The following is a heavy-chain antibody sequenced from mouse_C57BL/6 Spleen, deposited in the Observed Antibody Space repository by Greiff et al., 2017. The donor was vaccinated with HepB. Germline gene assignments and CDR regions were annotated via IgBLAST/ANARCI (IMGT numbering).Heavy chain of an antibody. J-gene: IGHJ1*03. Sequence: VQLQQPGAELVRPGSSVKLSCKASGYTFTSYWMDWVKQRPGQGLEWIGNIYPSDSETHYNQKFKDKATLTVDKSSSTAYMQLSSLTSEDSAVYYCARKRVVATYWYFDVWGTGTTVTVSS. D-gene: IGHD1-1*01. CDR3: ARKRVVATYWYFDV. CDR1: GYTFTSYW. V-gene: IGHV1-61*01. CDR2: IYPSDSET.